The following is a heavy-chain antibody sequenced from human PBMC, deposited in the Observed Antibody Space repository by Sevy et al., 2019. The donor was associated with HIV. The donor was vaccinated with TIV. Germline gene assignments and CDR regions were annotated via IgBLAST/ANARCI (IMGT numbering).Heavy chain of an antibody. J-gene: IGHJ4*02. CDR1: GFSYSSYG. Sequence: GGSLRLSCAASGFSYSSYGMHWVRQAPGKGLEWVAYIQYDRSNKDYADSVKGRFTISRDNSKNTLDLQMNSLRVEDTAVYYCVKEGGDEGGDHWGQGTLVTVSS. D-gene: IGHD2-21*01. CDR3: VKEGGDEGGDH. V-gene: IGHV3-30*02. CDR2: IQYDRSNK.